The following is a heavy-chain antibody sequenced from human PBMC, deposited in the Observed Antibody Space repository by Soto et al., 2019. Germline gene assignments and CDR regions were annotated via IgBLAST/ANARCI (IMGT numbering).Heavy chain of an antibody. CDR3: AIDRLRYNWNDFPYYYYGMDV. CDR1: GFTFSSYA. CDR2: ISYDGSNK. J-gene: IGHJ6*02. D-gene: IGHD1-1*01. V-gene: IGHV3-30-3*01. Sequence: QVQLVESGGGVVQPGRSLRLSCAASGFTFSSYAMHWVRQAPGKRLEWVAVISYDGSNKYYADSVKGRFTISRDNSKNTLYLQMNSLRPEDTAVYYCAIDRLRYNWNDFPYYYYGMDVWGQGTTVAVSS.